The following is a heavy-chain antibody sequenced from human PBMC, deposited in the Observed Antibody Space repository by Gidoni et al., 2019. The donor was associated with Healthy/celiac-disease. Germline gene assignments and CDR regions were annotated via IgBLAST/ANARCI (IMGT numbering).Heavy chain of an antibody. D-gene: IGHD5-18*01. J-gene: IGHJ4*02. CDR1: GGSFSGYY. Sequence: QVQLQQWGAGLLKHSEPLSLTCAVYGGSFSGYYWSWIRQPPGKGLEWIGEINHSGSTNYNPSLKSRVTISVDTSKNQFSLKLSSVTAADTAVYYCARFPRTAMVPYYFDYWGQGTLVTVSS. CDR2: INHSGST. CDR3: ARFPRTAMVPYYFDY. V-gene: IGHV4-34*01.